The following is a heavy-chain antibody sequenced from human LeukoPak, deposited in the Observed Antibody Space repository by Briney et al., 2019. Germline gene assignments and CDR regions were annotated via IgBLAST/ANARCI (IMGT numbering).Heavy chain of an antibody. V-gene: IGHV3-74*01. CDR3: VRGAGGPRNYVLDY. CDR2: LNSDGTTI. Sequence: PGGSLRLSCVASGFTFSGYWMHWVRHAPGMGLVWVSRLNSDGTTINYADSVKGRFTISRDNAKNTVYLQMSGLRGDDTALYFCVRGAGGPRNYVLDYWGQGALVSVSS. D-gene: IGHD3-10*02. CDR1: GFTFSGYW. J-gene: IGHJ4*02.